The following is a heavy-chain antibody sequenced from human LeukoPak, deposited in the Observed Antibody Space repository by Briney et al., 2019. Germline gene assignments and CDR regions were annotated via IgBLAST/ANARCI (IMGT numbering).Heavy chain of an antibody. CDR2: IYSDNT. V-gene: IGHV3-53*01. D-gene: IGHD4/OR15-4a*01. CDR1: GFTVSSNS. Sequence: GESLRLSCTVSGFTVSSNSMSWVRQAPGKGLEWVSFIYSDNTHYSDSVKGRFTISRDNAKNTLYLQMNSLRAEDTAVYYCARRAGAYSHPYDYWGQGTLVTVSS. CDR3: ARRAGAYSHPYDY. J-gene: IGHJ4*02.